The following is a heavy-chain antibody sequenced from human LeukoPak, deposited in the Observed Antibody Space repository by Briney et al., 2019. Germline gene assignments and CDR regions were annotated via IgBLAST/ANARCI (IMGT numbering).Heavy chain of an antibody. CDR2: IIPILGIA. J-gene: IGHJ4*02. V-gene: IGHV1-69*04. D-gene: IGHD3-22*01. CDR3: ASEPLYYYDSSGYYYTD. Sequence: SVKVSCKASGGTFSSYAISWVRQAPGQGLDWMGRIIPILGIANYAQKFQGRVTITADKSTSTAYMELSSLRSEDTAVYYCASEPLYYYDSSGYYYTDWGQGTLVTVSS. CDR1: GGTFSSYA.